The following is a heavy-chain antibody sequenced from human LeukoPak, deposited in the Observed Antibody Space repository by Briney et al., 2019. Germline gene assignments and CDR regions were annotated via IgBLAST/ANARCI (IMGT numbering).Heavy chain of an antibody. CDR3: AGDLAELTGGNY. J-gene: IGHJ4*02. CDR2: ISYDGSNK. V-gene: IGHV3-30*04. Sequence: GGSLRLSCAASGFTFSSYAMHWVRQAPGKGLEWVAVISYDGSNKYYADSVKGRFTISRDNAKNSLYLQMNSLRAEDTAVYYCAGDLAELTGGNYWGQGTLVTVSS. D-gene: IGHD7-27*01. CDR1: GFTFSSYA.